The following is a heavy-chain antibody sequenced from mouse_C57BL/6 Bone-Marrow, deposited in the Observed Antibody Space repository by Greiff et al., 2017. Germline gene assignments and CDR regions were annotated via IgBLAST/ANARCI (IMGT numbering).Heavy chain of an antibody. CDR1: GFNIKDDY. J-gene: IGHJ1*03. D-gene: IGHD1-1*01. CDR2: IDPENGDT. Sequence: EVKLQQSGAELVRPGASVKLSCTASGFNIKDDYMHWVKQRPEPGLAWIGWIDPENGDTEYASKFQGQATITADTSSNTAYRQLSSLTSEDTAVYYWTTPYYGSSYGYWYFDVWGTGTTVTVSS. V-gene: IGHV14-4*01. CDR3: TTPYYGSSYGYWYFDV.